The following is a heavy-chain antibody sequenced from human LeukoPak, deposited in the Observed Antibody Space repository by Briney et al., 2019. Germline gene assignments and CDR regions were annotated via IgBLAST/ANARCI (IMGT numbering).Heavy chain of an antibody. D-gene: IGHD6-13*01. V-gene: IGHV3-43*02. CDR2: ISGDGDTT. CDR1: GFTFDNYA. Sequence: PGGSLTLSCAVSGFTFDNYAMHWVRQAPGKGLEWVSLISGDGDTTYYADSVKGRFTITRDNSKSSLYLQMNSLRTEDTALYYCSKSSAAAYNWFDPWGQGTPVTVSS. CDR3: SKSSAAAYNWFDP. J-gene: IGHJ5*02.